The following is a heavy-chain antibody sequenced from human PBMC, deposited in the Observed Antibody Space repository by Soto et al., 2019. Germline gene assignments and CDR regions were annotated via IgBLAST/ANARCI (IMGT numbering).Heavy chain of an antibody. V-gene: IGHV1-46*02. Sequence: QVQLVQSGAEVKKPGASVKVSCKASGYTFNDYYLHWVRQAPGQGLEWMGMINPSGGSTSYAQKFQGRVTMTRDTSTTPVYMEVSSLKSEDTAVYYCARPPFPGCLNAVCYPLDYWGQGTLDTVSS. D-gene: IGHD2-8*01. CDR3: ARPPFPGCLNAVCYPLDY. J-gene: IGHJ4*02. CDR2: INPSGGST. CDR1: GYTFNDYY.